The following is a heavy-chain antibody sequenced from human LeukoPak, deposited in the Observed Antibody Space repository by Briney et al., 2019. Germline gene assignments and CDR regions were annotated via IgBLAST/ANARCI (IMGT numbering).Heavy chain of an antibody. V-gene: IGHV3-30-3*01. CDR1: GFTFXXYA. CDR3: AXXRIYCSGGSCYSEGFDY. CDR2: XXXDGSNX. D-gene: IGHD2-15*01. Sequence: GGSLRLSCAASGFTFXXYAMHWVRQAPGXXXXXXXXXXXDGSNXYXAXSXXXXXTISXDNSKNTLYLQMNSLRAEDTAVYYCAXXRIYCSGGSCYSEGFDYWGQGTLVTVSS. J-gene: IGHJ4*02.